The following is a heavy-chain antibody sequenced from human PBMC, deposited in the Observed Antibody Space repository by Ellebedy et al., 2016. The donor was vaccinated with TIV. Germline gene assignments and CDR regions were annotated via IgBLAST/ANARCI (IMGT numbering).Heavy chain of an antibody. Sequence: AASVKVSCRAFGYTFTGYYMHWVRHAPGQGLEWMGWINPKSGGTHYTQKFQGWVAMTRDTSISTAYMELSRLKSDDTAVYYCARTSRYAYSSSCDYWGQGTLVTVSS. V-gene: IGHV1-2*04. J-gene: IGHJ4*02. D-gene: IGHD6-13*01. CDR1: GYTFTGYY. CDR3: ARTSRYAYSSSCDY. CDR2: INPKSGGT.